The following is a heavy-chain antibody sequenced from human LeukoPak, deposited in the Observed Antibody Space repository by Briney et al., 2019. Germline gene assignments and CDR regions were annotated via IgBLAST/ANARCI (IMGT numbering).Heavy chain of an antibody. Sequence: GGSLRLSCAASGFIFRNHWMSWVRQVPGRALEWVAHIKQDGNEKHYVDSVEGRFTLSRDDSKNSLYLQMNSLRVDDSAVYYCARGPNYGDRVDYFDYWGQGTLVTVSS. D-gene: IGHD4-17*01. CDR3: ARGPNYGDRVDYFDY. CDR1: GFIFRNHW. J-gene: IGHJ4*02. CDR2: IKQDGNEK. V-gene: IGHV3-7*01.